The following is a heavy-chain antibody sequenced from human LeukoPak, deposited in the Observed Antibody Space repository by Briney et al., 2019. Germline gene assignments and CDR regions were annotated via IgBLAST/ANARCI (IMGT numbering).Heavy chain of an antibody. J-gene: IGHJ4*02. CDR1: GGSFSGYY. CDR3: ARSVNYDYVWGSYRYFDY. Sequence: PSETLSLTCAVYGGSFSGYYWSWIRQPPGKGLEWIGEINHSGSTNYNPSLKSRVTISEDTSKNQFSLKLSSVTAADTAVYYCARSVNYDYVWGSYRYFDYWGQGTLVTVSS. D-gene: IGHD3-16*02. V-gene: IGHV4-34*01. CDR2: INHSGST.